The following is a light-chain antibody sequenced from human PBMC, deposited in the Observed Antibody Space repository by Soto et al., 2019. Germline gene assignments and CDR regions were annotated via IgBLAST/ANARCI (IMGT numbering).Light chain of an antibody. Sequence: EIVMTQSPATLSVSPGARATLSCRASQSVSSNLAWYQQKPGQAPRLLIYGASTRATGIPARFSGSGSGTEVPLTISSLQSEDFAVYYCQEYNNWPPYTFGQGTKLEIK. CDR3: QEYNNWPPYT. CDR2: GAS. CDR1: QSVSSN. J-gene: IGKJ2*01. V-gene: IGKV3-15*01.